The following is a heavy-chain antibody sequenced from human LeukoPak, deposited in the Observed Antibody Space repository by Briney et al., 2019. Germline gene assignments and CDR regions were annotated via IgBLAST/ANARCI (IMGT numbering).Heavy chain of an antibody. Sequence: PGGSLRLSCAASGFTFSSYGMHWVRQAPGKGGEGGAVIWKEGSNKYYADSVKGRFTISRDNSKNTLYLQMNSLRAEDTAVYYCAKDPYLHDSSGYYPAGYFQHWGQGTLVTVSS. J-gene: IGHJ1*01. CDR1: GFTFSSYG. CDR2: IWKEGSNK. V-gene: IGHV3-33*06. CDR3: AKDPYLHDSSGYYPAGYFQH. D-gene: IGHD3-22*01.